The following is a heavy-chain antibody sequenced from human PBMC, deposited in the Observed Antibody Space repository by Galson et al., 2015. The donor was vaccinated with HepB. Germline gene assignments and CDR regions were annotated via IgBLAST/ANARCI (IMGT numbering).Heavy chain of an antibody. J-gene: IGHJ6*03. CDR3: ARTPPNGRASSGWYVQYSDYYYYMDV. Sequence: SLRLSCAASGFTFSSYSMNWVRQAPGKGLERVSYISSSSSTIYYADSVKGRFTISRDNAKNSLYLQMNSLRAEDTAVYYRARTPPNGRASSGWYVQYSDYYYYMDVWGKGTTVTVSS. CDR2: ISSSSSTI. CDR1: GFTFSSYS. D-gene: IGHD6-13*01. V-gene: IGHV3-48*01.